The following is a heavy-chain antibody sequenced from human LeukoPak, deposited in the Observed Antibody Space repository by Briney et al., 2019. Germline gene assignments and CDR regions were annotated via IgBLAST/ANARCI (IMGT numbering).Heavy chain of an antibody. CDR2: IGAYNGDT. Sequence: ASVKVSCKASGYTFSRYGITWVRQAPGQGLEWMGWIGAYNGDTKYARKLQGRVTMTTDTSTTTAYLELRSLRSDDTAVYYCARDPSNTSGWYIYFDYWGQGTLVTVSS. CDR3: ARDPSNTSGWYIYFDY. CDR1: GYTFSRYG. V-gene: IGHV1-18*01. J-gene: IGHJ4*02. D-gene: IGHD6-19*01.